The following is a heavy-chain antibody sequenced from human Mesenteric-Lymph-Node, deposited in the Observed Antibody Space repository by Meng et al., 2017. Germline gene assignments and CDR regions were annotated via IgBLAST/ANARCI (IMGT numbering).Heavy chain of an antibody. V-gene: IGHV3-21*01. CDR3: ARDTPGLLFDY. CDR2: ISSSSNYI. Sequence: EVQLVESGGGLVKPGGSLRLSCAASGFTFSIYTMNWVRRAPGKGLEWGSSISSSSNYIYSADSVKGRFTISRDNAKNSLYLQMNSLRAEDTAVYYCARDTPGLLFDYWGQGTLVTVSS. D-gene: IGHD5-18*01. CDR1: GFTFSIYT. J-gene: IGHJ4*02.